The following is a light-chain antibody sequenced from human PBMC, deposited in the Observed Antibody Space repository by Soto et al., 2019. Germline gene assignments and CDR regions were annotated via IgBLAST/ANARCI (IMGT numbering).Light chain of an antibody. V-gene: IGLV2-14*01. CDR2: DVS. Sequence: QPASVSGSPGQSITISCTGTSSDVGGYNYVSWYQQHPGKAPKLMIYDVSNRPSGVSNRFSGSKSGNTVSLTISGLQAEDEADYYCSSYTSSSTLYVFGTGTKLTVL. J-gene: IGLJ1*01. CDR1: SSDVGGYNY. CDR3: SSYTSSSTLYV.